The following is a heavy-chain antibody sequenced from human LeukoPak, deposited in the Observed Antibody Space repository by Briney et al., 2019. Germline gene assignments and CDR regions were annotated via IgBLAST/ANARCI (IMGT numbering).Heavy chain of an antibody. Sequence: SQTISLTCAISGDSVSGNSAAWNWIRQSPSRGLEWLGRTYYRSKWYNDYAVSVKSRITINPDTSKNQSSLQLNSVTPEDTAVYYCAREGAGDSSGWYYWYFDLWGRGTLVTVSS. V-gene: IGHV6-1*01. CDR1: GDSVSGNSAA. J-gene: IGHJ2*01. CDR3: AREGAGDSSGWYYWYFDL. D-gene: IGHD6-19*01. CDR2: TYYRSKWYN.